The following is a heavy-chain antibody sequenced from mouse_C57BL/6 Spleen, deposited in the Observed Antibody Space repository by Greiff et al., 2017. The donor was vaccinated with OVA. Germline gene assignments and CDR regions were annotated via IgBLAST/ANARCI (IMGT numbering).Heavy chain of an antibody. D-gene: IGHD2-5*01. CDR2: INPSNGGT. CDR1: GYTFTSYW. J-gene: IGHJ3*01. V-gene: IGHV1-53*01. CDR3: ARSSYYSNYGVSWFAY. Sequence: QVQLQQPGTELVKPGASVKLSCKASGYTFTSYWMHWVKQRPGQGLEWIGNINPSNGGTNYNEKFKSKATLTVDKSSSTAYMQLSSLTSEDSAVYYCARSSYYSNYGVSWFAYWGQGTLVTVSA.